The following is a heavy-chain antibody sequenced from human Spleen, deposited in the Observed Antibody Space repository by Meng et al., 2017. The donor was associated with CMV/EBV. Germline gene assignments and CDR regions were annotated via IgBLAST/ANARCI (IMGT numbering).Heavy chain of an antibody. CDR2: IIPILGIA. V-gene: IGHV1-69*10. CDR3: ARQRGEGWELLRGYFDY. CDR1: GGTFSSYA. J-gene: IGHJ4*02. Sequence: SVKVSCKASGGTFSSYAISWVRQAPGQGLEWMGGIIPILGIANYAQKFQGRVTITADKSTSTAYMELSSLRSEDTAVYYCARQRGEGWELLRGYFDYWGQGTLVTVSS. D-gene: IGHD1-26*01.